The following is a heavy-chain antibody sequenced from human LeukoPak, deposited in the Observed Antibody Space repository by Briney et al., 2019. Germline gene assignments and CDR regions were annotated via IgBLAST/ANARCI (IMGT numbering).Heavy chain of an antibody. D-gene: IGHD3-10*01. V-gene: IGHV1-69*04. CDR2: IIPILGIA. Sequence: SVTVSCKASGGTFSSYAISWVRQAPGQGLEWMGRIIPILGIANYAQKFQGRVTITADKSTSTAYMELSSLRSEDTAVYYCARDSFEKNAFDIWGQGTMVTVSS. CDR1: GGTFSSYA. J-gene: IGHJ3*02. CDR3: ARDSFEKNAFDI.